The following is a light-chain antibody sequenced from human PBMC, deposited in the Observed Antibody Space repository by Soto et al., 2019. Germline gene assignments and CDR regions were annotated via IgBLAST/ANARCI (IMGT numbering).Light chain of an antibody. Sequence: SSELTQPPSVSVAPGKTARITCGGNNIGSKSVHWYQQKQGQAPVLGIYYDSDRPSGIPERFSGSNSGNTATLTISRVEAGDEADYYCQVWDSSSDHPYVVFGGGTKLTVL. J-gene: IGLJ2*01. CDR3: QVWDSSSDHPYVV. V-gene: IGLV3-21*04. CDR2: YDS. CDR1: NIGSKS.